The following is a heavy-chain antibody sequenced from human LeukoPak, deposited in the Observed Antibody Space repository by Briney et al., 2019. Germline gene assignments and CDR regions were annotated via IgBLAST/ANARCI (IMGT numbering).Heavy chain of an antibody. J-gene: IGHJ4*02. D-gene: IGHD3-16*02. CDR3: ARYVWGSYPTFEDY. CDR2: ISYSGST. Sequence: SETLSLTCTVSGGSISGYYWSWIRQPPGKGLEWIGYISYSGSTNYNPSLKSRVTISVDTSKNQFSLKLSSVTAADMAVYYCARYVWGSYPTFEDYWGQGTLVTVSS. CDR1: GGSISGYY. V-gene: IGHV4-59*01.